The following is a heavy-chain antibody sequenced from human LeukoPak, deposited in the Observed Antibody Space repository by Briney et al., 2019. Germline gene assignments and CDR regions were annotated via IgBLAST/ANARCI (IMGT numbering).Heavy chain of an antibody. D-gene: IGHD3-22*01. CDR2: IYYSGST. CDR3: ARVTGYMIEDYFDY. Sequence: SETLSLTCAVSGGSISSYYWSWIRQPPGKGLEWIGYIYYSGSTNYKPSLKNRVTISVETSKNQFSLKLRSVTAAGTAVYYCARVTGYMIEDYFDYWGQGTLVTVSS. V-gene: IGHV4-59*01. CDR1: GGSISSYY. J-gene: IGHJ4*02.